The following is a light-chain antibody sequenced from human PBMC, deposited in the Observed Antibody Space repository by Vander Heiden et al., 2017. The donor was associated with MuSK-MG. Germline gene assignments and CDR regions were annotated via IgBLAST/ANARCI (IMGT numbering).Light chain of an antibody. Sequence: EIVFTQSPAALSSSPGERAALSCRASQSVSSYLAWYQQKPGQAPRLRIYDASNRATGIPARFSGSGCGTDFTLTISSLGPEDFAVYYCQQLNNGPPRLTFGHGTKVDIK. J-gene: IGKJ3*01. CDR1: QSVSSY. V-gene: IGKV3-11*01. CDR3: QQLNNGPPRLT. CDR2: DAS.